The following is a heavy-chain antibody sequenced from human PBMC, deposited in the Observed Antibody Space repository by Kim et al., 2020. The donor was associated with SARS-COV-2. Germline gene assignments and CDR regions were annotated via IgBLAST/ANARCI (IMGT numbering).Heavy chain of an antibody. CDR1: GGTFSSYA. Sequence: SVKVSCKASGGTFSSYAISWVRQAPGQGLEWMGGIIPIFGTANYAQKFQGRVTITADESTSTAYMELSSLRSEDTAVYYCARDGGVGATTPYYFDYWGQGTLVTVSS. V-gene: IGHV1-69*13. CDR3: ARDGGVGATTPYYFDY. CDR2: IIPIFGTA. J-gene: IGHJ4*02. D-gene: IGHD1-26*01.